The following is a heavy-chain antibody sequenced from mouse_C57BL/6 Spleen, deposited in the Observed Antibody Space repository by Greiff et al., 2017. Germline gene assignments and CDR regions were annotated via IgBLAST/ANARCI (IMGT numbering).Heavy chain of an antibody. CDR1: GYAFTNYL. V-gene: IGHV1-54*01. CDR3: ARSEDYYGSSFDY. Sequence: VQLQQSGAELVRPGTSVKVSCKASGYAFTNYLIEWVKQRPGQGLEWIGVINPGRGGTNYNEKFKGKATLTADKSSSTAYMQLSSLTSEDSAVYFCARSEDYYGSSFDYWGQGTTLTVSS. CDR2: INPGRGGT. J-gene: IGHJ2*01. D-gene: IGHD1-1*01.